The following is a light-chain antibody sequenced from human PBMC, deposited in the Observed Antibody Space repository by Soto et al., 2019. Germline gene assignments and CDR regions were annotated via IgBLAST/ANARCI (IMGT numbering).Light chain of an antibody. CDR1: QGIRNE. V-gene: IGKV1-6*01. CDR3: LQALNSPLT. CDR2: AAS. J-gene: IGKJ4*01. Sequence: AIQMTQSPSSLSASVGDRVTITCRASQGIRNELGWYQKKPGKAPNLLIYAASSLESGVPSRFSGSGADKDFTLPISGPQPEDSATYYCLQALNSPLTFGGGTKVEIK.